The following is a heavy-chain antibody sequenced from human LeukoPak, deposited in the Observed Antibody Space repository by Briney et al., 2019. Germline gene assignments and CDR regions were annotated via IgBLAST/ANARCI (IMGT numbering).Heavy chain of an antibody. CDR1: GASVSSGGSP. Sequence: SETLSLTCAVTGASVSSGGSPWAWIRQPPGKGLEWIGYIYHIVNTFYNPSLQSRVTISVDRAKNQVSLRLTSVTAADTAVYYCARDSYGLGSNYFDPWGQGTQVTVSS. V-gene: IGHV4-30-2*01. CDR3: ARDSYGLGSNYFDP. J-gene: IGHJ5*02. D-gene: IGHD3-10*01. CDR2: IYHIVNT.